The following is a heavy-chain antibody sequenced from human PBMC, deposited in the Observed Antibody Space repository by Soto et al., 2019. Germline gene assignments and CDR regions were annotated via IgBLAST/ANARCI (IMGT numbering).Heavy chain of an antibody. CDR3: ARGGPLSGAFDL. Sequence: QVQLLESGGGVVQPGSSLRLSCTGSGFTFSRFALDWVRQAPGKGLEWVAVLSYDGKNEHYADSVKGRFTISRDNSKNMLFLHMMSLKIEDTAMYFCARGGPLSGAFDLWGPGTLVSVSS. CDR1: GFTFSRFA. D-gene: IGHD7-27*01. V-gene: IGHV3-30*04. CDR2: LSYDGKNE. J-gene: IGHJ4*02.